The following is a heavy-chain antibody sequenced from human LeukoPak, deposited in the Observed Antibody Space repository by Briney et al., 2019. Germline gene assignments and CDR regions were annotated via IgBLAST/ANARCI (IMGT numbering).Heavy chain of an antibody. CDR1: GLTFSSHG. CDR2: IWHDGSDK. Sequence: GGSLRLSCAASGLTFSSHGMHWVRQAPGKGLEWVALIWHDGSDKYYADSVRGRFTITRDNAKNMLYLQMNSLGVEDTAVYYCTADGCGGTCYFDHWGQGALVTVSS. V-gene: IGHV3-33*01. CDR3: TADGCGGTCYFDH. J-gene: IGHJ4*02. D-gene: IGHD2-15*01.